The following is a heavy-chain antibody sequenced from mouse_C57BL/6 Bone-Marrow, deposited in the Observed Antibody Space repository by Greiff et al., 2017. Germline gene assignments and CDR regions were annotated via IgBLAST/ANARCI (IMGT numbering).Heavy chain of an antibody. D-gene: IGHD4-1*01. CDR1: GYNFTSYG. J-gene: IGHJ2*01. CDR3: AKDWDYFDY. Sequence: VKLMESGAELARPGASVKLSCKASGYNFTSYGISWVKQRTGQGLEWIGQIYPGDGDTNYNGKFKGKATLTADKSASTAYMQLSRLTTEDSAVYFGAKDWDYFDYWGQGTTLTVSS. CDR2: IYPGDGDT. V-gene: IGHV1-81*01.